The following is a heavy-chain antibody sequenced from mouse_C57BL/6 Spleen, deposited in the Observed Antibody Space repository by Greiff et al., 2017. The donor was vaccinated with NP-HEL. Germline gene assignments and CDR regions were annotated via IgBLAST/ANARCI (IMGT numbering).Heavy chain of an antibody. V-gene: IGHV1-54*01. J-gene: IGHJ3*01. Sequence: VKLMESGAELVRPGTSVKVSCKASGYAFTNYLIEWVKQRPGQGLEWIGVINPGRGGTNYTEKFKGKATLTADKSSSTAYVLLSILTSEDSAVYFCARADYGSPFAYWGQGTLVTVSA. D-gene: IGHD1-1*01. CDR3: ARADYGSPFAY. CDR2: INPGRGGT. CDR1: GYAFTNYL.